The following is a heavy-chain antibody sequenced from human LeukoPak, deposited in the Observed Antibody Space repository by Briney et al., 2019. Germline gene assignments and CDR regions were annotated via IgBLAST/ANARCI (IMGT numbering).Heavy chain of an antibody. V-gene: IGHV3-21*01. CDR3: AGGGDDIVVVPPYI. CDR2: ISSSSSYI. CDR1: GFTFSSYS. Sequence: GGSLRLSCAASGFTFSSYSMNWVRQAPGKGLEWVSSISSSSSYIYYADSVKGRFTISRDNAKNSLYLQMNSLRAEDTAVYYCAGGGDDIVVVPPYIWGQGTMVTVSS. D-gene: IGHD2-2*01. J-gene: IGHJ3*02.